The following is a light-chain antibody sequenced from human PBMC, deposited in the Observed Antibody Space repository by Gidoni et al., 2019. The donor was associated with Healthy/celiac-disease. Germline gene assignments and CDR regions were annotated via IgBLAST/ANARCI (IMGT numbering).Light chain of an antibody. CDR3: QSYDSSLSAPVV. V-gene: IGLV1-40*01. CDR2: GNS. Sequence: QSVLTQPPSVSGAPGQTVTISCTGSSSNIGAGYDVHWYQQRPGTAPKLLIYGNSNRPSGVPDRFSGSKSGTSASLAITGLQAEDEADYYCQSYDSSLSAPVVFGGGTKLTVL. CDR1: SSNIGAGYD. J-gene: IGLJ2*01.